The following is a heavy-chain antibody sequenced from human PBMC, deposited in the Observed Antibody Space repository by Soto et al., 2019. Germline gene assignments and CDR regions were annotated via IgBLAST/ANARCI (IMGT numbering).Heavy chain of an antibody. D-gene: IGHD6-19*01. V-gene: IGHV3-9*01. CDR1: GCTFDDHG. CDR2: ISWNSGSI. Sequence: GVSLRLSCAASGCTFDDHGMHWVRQAPGKGLEWVSGISWNSGSIGYADSVKGRFTISRDNAKNSLYPQMNSLRAEDTALYYCAKDSKIAVAGLFDYWGKGTLDPVTS. CDR3: AKDSKIAVAGLFDY. J-gene: IGHJ4*02.